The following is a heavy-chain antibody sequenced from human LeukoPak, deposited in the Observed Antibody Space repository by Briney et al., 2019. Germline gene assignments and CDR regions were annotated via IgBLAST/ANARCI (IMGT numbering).Heavy chain of an antibody. CDR3: VCHFSSSFGSY. CDR2: ISAAGSVR. CDR1: GFTFRDNS. J-gene: IGHJ6*02. Sequence: GGSLRLSCAVSGFTFRDNSMQWVRQAPGRGLEWVSYISAAGSVRHYTDSVRGRFTISRDNAANVLHLQMDSLRGEDTAVYYCVCHFSSSFGSYWGQGTTVTVSS. D-gene: IGHD1-26*01. V-gene: IGHV3-11*04.